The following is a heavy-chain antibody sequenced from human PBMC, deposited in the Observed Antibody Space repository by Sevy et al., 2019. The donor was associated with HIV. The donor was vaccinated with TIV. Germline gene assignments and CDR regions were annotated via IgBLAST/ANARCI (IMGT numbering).Heavy chain of an antibody. CDR1: GGYISSSTYY. J-gene: IGHJ4*02. V-gene: IGHV4-39*01. Sequence: SETLSLTCTVSGGYISSSTYYWGGIRQPPGKGQEWIGNIYYSGSTYYNPSLKSRVTISVDTSKNQFSLKLSSVTSADTAVYYCARLFGELAPYDSSGYYNYWGQGALVTVSS. CDR3: ARLFGELAPYDSSGYYNY. CDR2: IYYSGST. D-gene: IGHD3-22*01.